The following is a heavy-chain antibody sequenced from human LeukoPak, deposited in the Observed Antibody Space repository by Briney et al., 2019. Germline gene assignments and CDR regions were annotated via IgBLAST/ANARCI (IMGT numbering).Heavy chain of an antibody. Sequence: ASVKVSCKASGHTFTGYYMHWVRQAPGQGLEWMGWINPNSGGTNYAQKFQGRVTMTRDTSISTAYVELSRLRSDDTAVYYCAGGYSSYYYMDVWGKGTTVTISS. J-gene: IGHJ6*03. CDR2: INPNSGGT. V-gene: IGHV1-2*02. CDR1: GHTFTGYY. CDR3: AGGYSSYYYMDV. D-gene: IGHD5-18*01.